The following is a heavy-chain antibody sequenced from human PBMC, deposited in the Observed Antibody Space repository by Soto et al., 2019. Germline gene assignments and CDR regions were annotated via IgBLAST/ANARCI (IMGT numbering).Heavy chain of an antibody. CDR1: GGTFSSYA. J-gene: IGHJ6*02. D-gene: IGHD3-10*01. V-gene: IGHV1-69*01. Sequence: QVQLVQSGAEVKKPGSSVKVSCKASGGTFSSYAISWVRQAPGQGLEWMGGLIPIFGTANYAQKFQGRVTITADESTSTADMELSSLRSEDTAVYYCASVRWCGEFPFYYYYGMDVWGQGTTVTVSS. CDR2: LIPIFGTA. CDR3: ASVRWCGEFPFYYYYGMDV.